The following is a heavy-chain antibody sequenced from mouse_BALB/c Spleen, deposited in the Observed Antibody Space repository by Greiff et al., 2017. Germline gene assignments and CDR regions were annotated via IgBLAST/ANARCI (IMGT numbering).Heavy chain of an antibody. CDR1: GYSITSDYA. CDR3: ARDYGSSYADY. D-gene: IGHD1-1*01. Sequence: EVMLVESGPGLVKPSQSLSLTCTVTGYSITSDYAWNWIRQFPGNKLEWMGYISYSGSTSYNPSLKSRISITRDTSKNQFFLQLNSVTTEDTATYYCARDYGSSYADYWGQGTTLTVSS. CDR2: ISYSGST. J-gene: IGHJ2*01. V-gene: IGHV3-2*02.